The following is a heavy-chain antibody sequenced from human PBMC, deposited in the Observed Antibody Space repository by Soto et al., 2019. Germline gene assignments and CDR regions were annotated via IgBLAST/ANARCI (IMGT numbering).Heavy chain of an antibody. CDR3: AGEGYCISTSCRHYDYYGMDV. D-gene: IGHD2-2*01. CDR1: GYTFTSYG. CDR2: ISAYNGNT. Sequence: ASVKVSCKASGYTFTSYGISWVRQAPGQGLEWMGWISAYNGNTNYAQKLQGRVTMTTDTSTSTAYMELRSLRSDDTAVYYCAGEGYCISTSCRHYDYYGMDVWGQGTTVTVSS. J-gene: IGHJ6*02. V-gene: IGHV1-18*01.